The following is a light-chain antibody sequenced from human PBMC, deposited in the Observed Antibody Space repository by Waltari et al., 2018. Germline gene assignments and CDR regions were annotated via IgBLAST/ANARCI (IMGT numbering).Light chain of an antibody. Sequence: DIIMTQSPPSVPVTPGESASISCRSSQSLLKSNGYNYLDWYLQKPGQSPQLLIYVASARASGVPDRFVGSGSGTDFTLTITRVEADDVGMYYCMQGLQIPPNFGGGTKMEIK. J-gene: IGKJ4*01. CDR3: MQGLQIPPN. CDR1: QSLLKSNGYNY. V-gene: IGKV2-28*01. CDR2: VAS.